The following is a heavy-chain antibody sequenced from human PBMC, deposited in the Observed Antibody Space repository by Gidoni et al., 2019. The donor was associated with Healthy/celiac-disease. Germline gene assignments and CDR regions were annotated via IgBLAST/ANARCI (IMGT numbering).Heavy chain of an antibody. Sequence: QVQLVESGGGVVQPGRSLRPSCAAPGFTFSSYGMHWVRQAPGKGLEWVAVIWYDGSNKYYADSVKGRFTISRDNSKNTLYLQMNSLRAEDTAVYYCARDKGRTLDYWGQGTLVTVSS. J-gene: IGHJ4*02. V-gene: IGHV3-33*01. CDR2: IWYDGSNK. CDR1: GFTFSSYG. CDR3: ARDKGRTLDY.